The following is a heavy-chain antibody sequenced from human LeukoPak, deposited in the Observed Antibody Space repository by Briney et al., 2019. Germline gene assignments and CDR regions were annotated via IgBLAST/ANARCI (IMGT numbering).Heavy chain of an antibody. Sequence: GGSLRLSCAASGFTVSSYAMHWVRQAPGKGLAWVSRINYDGSSTTYADSVKGRFTISRDNANNTLYLQMNSRRAEDTAIYYCARALVVTSGSIDHWGEGTLVTVSS. CDR2: INYDGSST. CDR3: ARALVVTSGSIDH. CDR1: GFTVSSYA. D-gene: IGHD6-6*01. J-gene: IGHJ4*02. V-gene: IGHV3-74*01.